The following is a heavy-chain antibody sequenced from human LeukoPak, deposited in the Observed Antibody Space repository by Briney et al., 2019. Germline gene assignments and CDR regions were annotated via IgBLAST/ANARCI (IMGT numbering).Heavy chain of an antibody. J-gene: IGHJ6*03. CDR1: GGSISSSSYY. V-gene: IGHV4-39*01. CDR3: ARRTRYYYYMDV. CDR2: IYYSVST. Sequence: KPSETLSLTCTVPGGSISSSSYYWGWIRQPPGKGLEWIGSIYYSVSTYYNPSLKGRVTISVDTSKNQFSLKLSSVTAADTAVYYCARRTRYYYYMDVWGKGTTVTVSS.